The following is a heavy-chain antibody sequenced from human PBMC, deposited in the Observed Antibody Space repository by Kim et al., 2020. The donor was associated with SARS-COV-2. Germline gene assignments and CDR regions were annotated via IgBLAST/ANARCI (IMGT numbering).Heavy chain of an antibody. Sequence: GGSLRLSCAASGFTFSDYYMSWIRQAPGKGLEWVSYISSSGSTIYYADSVKGRLTISRDNAKNSLYLQMNSLRAEDTAVYYCARDQFWGGDYYGMDVWGQGTTVTVSS. CDR3: ARDQFWGGDYYGMDV. J-gene: IGHJ6*02. CDR1: GFTFSDYY. V-gene: IGHV3-11*04. CDR2: ISSSGSTI. D-gene: IGHD3-16*01.